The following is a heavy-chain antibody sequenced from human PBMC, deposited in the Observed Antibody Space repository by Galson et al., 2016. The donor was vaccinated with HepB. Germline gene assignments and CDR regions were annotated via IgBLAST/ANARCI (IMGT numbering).Heavy chain of an antibody. CDR1: GFTFSSYG. CDR2: IWSDGSNK. CDR3: ARGYYNAMDV. J-gene: IGHJ6*02. Sequence: SLRLSCAASGFTFSSYGMHWVRQAPGKGLEWVALIWSDGSNKYYADSVKGRFTISRDDSKNTLHLQMNSLRGDDTAVYYCARGYYNAMDVWGQGATVTVSS. V-gene: IGHV3-33*01.